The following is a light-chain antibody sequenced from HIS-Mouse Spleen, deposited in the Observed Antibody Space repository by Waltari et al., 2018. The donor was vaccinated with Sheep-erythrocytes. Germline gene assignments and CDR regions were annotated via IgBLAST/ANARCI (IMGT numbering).Light chain of an antibody. J-gene: IGLJ3*02. V-gene: IGLV2-11*01. CDR3: CSYAGSYTWV. CDR1: SRYAGGYYY. Sequence: QSALTQPRSVSGSPGPSVTISCPGTSRYAGGYYYDSWYQQHPGKAPKLMIYDVSKRPSGVPDRFSGSKSGNTASLTISGLQAEDEADYYCCSYAGSYTWVFGGGTKLTVL. CDR2: DVS.